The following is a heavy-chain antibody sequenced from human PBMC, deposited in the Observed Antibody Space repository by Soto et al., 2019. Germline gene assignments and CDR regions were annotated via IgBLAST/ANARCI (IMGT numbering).Heavy chain of an antibody. CDR1: GGSISSYY. CDR3: ARVGEMTTVDY. Sequence: TLSLTCTVSGGSISSYYWSWIRQPPGKGLEWIGYIYYSGSTNYNPSLKSRVTISVDTSKNQFSLKLSSVTAADTAVYYCARVGEMTTVDYWGQGTLVTVSS. V-gene: IGHV4-59*01. D-gene: IGHD4-17*01. CDR2: IYYSGST. J-gene: IGHJ4*02.